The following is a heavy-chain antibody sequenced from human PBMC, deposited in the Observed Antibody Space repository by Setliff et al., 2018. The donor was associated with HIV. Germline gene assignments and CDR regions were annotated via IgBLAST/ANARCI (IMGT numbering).Heavy chain of an antibody. Sequence: ASVKVSCKASGYIFKNYGITWVRQAPGQGLEWMGWMSTSDDNTHYAQKIQGRVTMAKDTFMSTAYMELRSLRSDDTAVYYCARKYTGGPYYMDVWGKGTTVTVSS. CDR2: MSTSDDNT. CDR1: GYIFKNYG. CDR3: ARKYTGGPYYMDV. V-gene: IGHV1-18*01. J-gene: IGHJ6*03. D-gene: IGHD6-19*01.